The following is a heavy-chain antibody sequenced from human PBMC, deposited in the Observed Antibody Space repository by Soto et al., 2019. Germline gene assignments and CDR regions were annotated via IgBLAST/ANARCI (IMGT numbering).Heavy chain of an antibody. Sequence: QITLKAYGPTLVKPTQTLTLTCTFSGFSLSTGGVCVGWIRQPPGKAPEWIALIYWNDDKRYSPSLNSRLTSTKDTSKNTVVLKMSNMDPVDTATDYCGCYNFLTGYQGYGMDVWGQGTTVTVSS. V-gene: IGHV2-5*01. CDR1: GFSLSTGGVC. CDR2: IYWNDDK. CDR3: GCYNFLTGYQGYGMDV. J-gene: IGHJ6*02. D-gene: IGHD3-9*01.